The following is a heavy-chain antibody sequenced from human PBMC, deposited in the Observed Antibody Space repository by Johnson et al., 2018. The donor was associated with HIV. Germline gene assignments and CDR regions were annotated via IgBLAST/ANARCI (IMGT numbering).Heavy chain of an antibody. V-gene: IGHV3-33*03. Sequence: QVQLVESGGGVVQPGGSLRLSCAVSGFTFRSYGMHWVRQAPGKGLEWVAFIWSDGSDKFYVESVTGRFTISRDNSKNIVYLQMNSLRGEDTAVYFCAKDSLVMAATPGALDIWGQGTRVTVSS. CDR3: AKDSLVMAATPGALDI. CDR2: IWSDGSDK. D-gene: IGHD1-26*01. J-gene: IGHJ3*02. CDR1: GFTFRSYG.